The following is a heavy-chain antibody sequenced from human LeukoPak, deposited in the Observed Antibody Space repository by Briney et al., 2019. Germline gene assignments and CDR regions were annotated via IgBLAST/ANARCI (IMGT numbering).Heavy chain of an antibody. CDR3: ARHGARYFDWHGLSLGAFDI. V-gene: IGHV4-59*08. CDR1: GGSISSYY. CDR2: IYYSGST. D-gene: IGHD3-9*01. J-gene: IGHJ3*02. Sequence: SETLSLTCTVSGGSISSYYWSWIRQPPGKGLEWIGYIYYSGSTNYNPSLKSRVTISVDTSKNQFSLKLSSVTAADTAVYYCARHGARYFDWHGLSLGAFDIWGQGTMVTVSS.